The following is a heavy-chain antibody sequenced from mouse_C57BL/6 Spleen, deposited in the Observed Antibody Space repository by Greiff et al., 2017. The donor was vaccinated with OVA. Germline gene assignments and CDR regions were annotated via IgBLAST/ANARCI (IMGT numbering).Heavy chain of an antibody. J-gene: IGHJ4*01. Sequence: DVMLVESGGGLVQPKGSLKLSCAASGFTFNTYAMHWVRQAPGKGLEWVARIRSKSSNYATYYADSVKDRFTISRDDSQSMLYLQMNNLKTEDTAMYYCVREVYYDYDYYAMDYWGQGTSVTVSS. V-gene: IGHV10-3*01. CDR3: VREVYYDYDYYAMDY. D-gene: IGHD2-4*01. CDR2: IRSKSSNYAT. CDR1: GFTFNTYA.